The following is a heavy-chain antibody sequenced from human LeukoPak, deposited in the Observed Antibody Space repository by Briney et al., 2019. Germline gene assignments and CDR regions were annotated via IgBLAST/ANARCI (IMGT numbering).Heavy chain of an antibody. CDR2: ISYDGSNK. V-gene: IGHV3-30-3*01. CDR1: GFTFSNYA. J-gene: IGHJ4*03. CDR3: ARDRSSYEYYFDH. D-gene: IGHD5-12*01. Sequence: GGSLRLSCSASGFTFSNYAMHWVRQAPGKGLEWVAVISYDGSNKYYADSVKGRFTISRDNSKNTLYLQMNSLRAEDTAVFYCARDRSSYEYYFDHWGQGTMVTVSS.